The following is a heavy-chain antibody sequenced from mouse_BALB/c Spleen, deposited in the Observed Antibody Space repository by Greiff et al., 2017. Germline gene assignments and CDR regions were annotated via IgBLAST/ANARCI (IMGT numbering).Heavy chain of an antibody. CDR1: GFSLTSYG. D-gene: IGHD1-1*01. CDR2: IWAGGST. CDR3: ARASYYGSSYWYFDV. J-gene: IGHJ1*01. Sequence: VMLVESGPGLVAPSQSLSITCTVSGFSLTSYGVHWVRQPPGKGLEWLGVIWAGGSTNYNSALMSRLSISKDNSKSQVFLKMNSLQTDDTAMYYCARASYYGSSYWYFDVWGAGTTVTVSS. V-gene: IGHV2-9*02.